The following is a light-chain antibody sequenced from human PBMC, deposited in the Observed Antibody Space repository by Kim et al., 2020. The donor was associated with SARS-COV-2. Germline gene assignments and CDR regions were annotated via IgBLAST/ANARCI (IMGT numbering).Light chain of an antibody. CDR2: EDN. V-gene: IGLV6-57*04. Sequence: NFMLTQSHSVSESPGKTVTISCTRSSGSIASNYVQWYQQRPGSAPTTVIYEDNQRPSGVPDRFSGSIDSSSNSASLTISGLKTEDESDYYFQSYDSNNLVFGTGTQLTVL. CDR1: SGSIASNY. J-gene: IGLJ1*01. CDR3: QSYDSNNLV.